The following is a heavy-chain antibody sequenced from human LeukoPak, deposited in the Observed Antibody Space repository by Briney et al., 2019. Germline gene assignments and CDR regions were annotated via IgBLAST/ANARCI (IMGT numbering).Heavy chain of an antibody. D-gene: IGHD6-19*01. V-gene: IGHV3-30*18. J-gene: IGHJ4*02. Sequence: PGGSLRLSCAASGFTFSSYGMHWVRQAPGKGLEWVAVISYDGSNKYYADSVKGRFTISRDNSKNTLYLQMNSLRAEDAAVYYCAKDLGYSSGWQGGYFDYWGQGTLVTVSS. CDR3: AKDLGYSSGWQGGYFDY. CDR2: ISYDGSNK. CDR1: GFTFSSYG.